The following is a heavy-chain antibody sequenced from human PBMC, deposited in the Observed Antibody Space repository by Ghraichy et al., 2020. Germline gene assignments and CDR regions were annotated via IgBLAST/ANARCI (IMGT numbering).Heavy chain of an antibody. CDR3: ARDQRVYYYDRSGYDL. CDR1: GFTFSNYA. J-gene: IGHJ4*02. V-gene: IGHV3-30-3*01. D-gene: IGHD3-22*01. Sequence: GGSLRLSCAASGFTFSNYAMYWVRQAPGKGLEWVAVISYDGNHKYYADSVRGRFTISRDNSKVTLDLEMNSLGAEDTAVYYCARDQRVYYYDRSGYDLWGQGTLVTVSS. CDR2: ISYDGNHK.